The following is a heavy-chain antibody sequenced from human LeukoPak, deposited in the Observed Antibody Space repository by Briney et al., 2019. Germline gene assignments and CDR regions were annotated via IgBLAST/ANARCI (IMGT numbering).Heavy chain of an antibody. Sequence: GASVKVSCKASGYTFTGYYMHWVRQAPGQGLEWMGWINPNSGGTNYAQKFQGRVTMTRDTSISTAYMELSRLRSDDTAVYYCARRERITMVRGVITLVNDYWGQGTLVTVSS. CDR1: GYTFTGYY. CDR2: INPNSGGT. J-gene: IGHJ4*02. CDR3: ARRERITMVRGVITLVNDY. V-gene: IGHV1-2*02. D-gene: IGHD3-10*01.